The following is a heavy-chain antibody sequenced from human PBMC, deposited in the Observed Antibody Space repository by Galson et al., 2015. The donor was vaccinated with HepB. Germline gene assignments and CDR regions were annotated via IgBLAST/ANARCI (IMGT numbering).Heavy chain of an antibody. D-gene: IGHD3-3*01. CDR1: GFTFSNFR. V-gene: IGHV3-30*18. J-gene: IGHJ4*02. CDR2: ISFDGSNT. CDR3: AKEQGYRFWRGFSASDS. Sequence: SLRLSCAASGFTFSNFRMHWVRKTPGKGLESMAIISFDGSNTFYPDYVQGRFAISRDNSKNTLYLQMNNLRPEDTAVYYCAKEQGYRFWRGFSASDSWGQGTLVTVSS.